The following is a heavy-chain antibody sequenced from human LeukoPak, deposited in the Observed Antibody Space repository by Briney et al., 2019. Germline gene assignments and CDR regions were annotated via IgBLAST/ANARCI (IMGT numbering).Heavy chain of an antibody. CDR1: GYTFTDSY. CDR2: IDPDGGNT. D-gene: IGHD5-24*01. J-gene: IGHJ3*01. V-gene: IGHV1-46*01. Sequence: ASVKVSCKASGYTFTDSYVHWVRQAPGQVLEWMGLIDPDGGNTNYAQNFQGRVTLTRDMSTSTLYMELSSLRSEDTAIYYCARIRDGYNDAYDLWGQGTVVTVPS. CDR3: ARIRDGYNDAYDL.